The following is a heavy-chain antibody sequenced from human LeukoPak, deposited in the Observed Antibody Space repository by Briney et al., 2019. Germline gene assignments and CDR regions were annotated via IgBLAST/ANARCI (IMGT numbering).Heavy chain of an antibody. D-gene: IGHD3-22*01. Sequence: QTGGSLRLSCAASGFTFSSYSMNWVRQVPGKGLEWVSYISSSGGSVKYADSVKGRLTTSRDNAKNSQYLQMNSLRDEDTAVYYCARDYDSTGRAFDIWGQGTMVTVSS. CDR1: GFTFSSYS. CDR3: ARDYDSTGRAFDI. J-gene: IGHJ3*02. CDR2: ISSSGGSV. V-gene: IGHV3-48*02.